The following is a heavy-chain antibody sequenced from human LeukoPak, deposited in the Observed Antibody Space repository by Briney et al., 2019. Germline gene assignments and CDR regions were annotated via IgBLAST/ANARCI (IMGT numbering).Heavy chain of an antibody. D-gene: IGHD3-22*01. CDR2: FYVEDGEA. CDR3: TTANRLTRDSSGYYPDS. V-gene: IGHV1-24*01. J-gene: IGHJ4*02. CDR1: GYTLTELS. Sequence: ASVKVSCKVSGYTLTELSTHWVRQAPGKGVEWMGGFYVEDGEAIYAQTLQGGVTMTHDTSTDTAYIELSSLRSEDTAVYYCTTANRLTRDSSGYYPDSWGQGTLVTVSS.